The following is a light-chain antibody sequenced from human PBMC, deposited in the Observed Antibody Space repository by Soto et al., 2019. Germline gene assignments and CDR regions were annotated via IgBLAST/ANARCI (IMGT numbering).Light chain of an antibody. CDR1: QSVSSTY. V-gene: IGKV3-15*01. Sequence: VLTQSPGTLSLSPGERATLSCRASQSVSSTYLIWYQQKPGQAPRLLIYGASTRATGLPARFSGSGSGTDFTLTISSLQSEDFAVYYCQQYNTWPPITFGQGTRLEIK. CDR2: GAS. J-gene: IGKJ5*01. CDR3: QQYNTWPPIT.